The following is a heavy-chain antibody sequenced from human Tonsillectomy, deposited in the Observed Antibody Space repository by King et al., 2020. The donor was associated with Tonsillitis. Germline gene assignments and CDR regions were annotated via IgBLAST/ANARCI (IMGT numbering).Heavy chain of an antibody. CDR1: GFTFISYG. CDR3: AKDRRTLNYNWNVGWGY. D-gene: IGHD1-1*01. CDR2: ISYDGSNK. Sequence: VQLVESGGGVVQPGRSLRLSCAASGFTFISYGMHWVLQAPGKVLEWVAVISYDGSNKYYADSVKVRFTNSRDNSKNNLYLQMNSLKAEDTAVYYCAKDRRTLNYNWNVGWGYWGQGTLVTVSS. J-gene: IGHJ4*02. V-gene: IGHV3-30*18.